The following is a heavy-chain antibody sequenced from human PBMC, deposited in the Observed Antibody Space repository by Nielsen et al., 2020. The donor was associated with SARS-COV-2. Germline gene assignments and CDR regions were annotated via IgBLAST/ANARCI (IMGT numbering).Heavy chain of an antibody. V-gene: IGHV4-59*12. CDR2: IYYSGST. CDR1: GGSISSYY. Sequence: GSLRLSCTVSGGSISSYYWSWIRQPPGKGLEWIGYIYYSGSTNYNPSLKSRVTISVDTSKNQFSLKLSSVTAADTAVYYCATRAPCYYGSGKYFDYWGQGTLVTVSS. J-gene: IGHJ4*02. CDR3: ATRAPCYYGSGKYFDY. D-gene: IGHD3-10*01.